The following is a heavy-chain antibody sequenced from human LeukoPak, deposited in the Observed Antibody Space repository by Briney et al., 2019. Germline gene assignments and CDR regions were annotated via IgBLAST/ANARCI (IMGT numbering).Heavy chain of an antibody. V-gene: IGHV4-34*01. D-gene: IGHD6-19*01. J-gene: IGHJ6*02. CDR1: GGSFSGYY. Sequence: SETLSLTCAVYGGSFSGYYWSWIRQPPGKGLEWIGEINHSGSTNYNPSLKSRVTISVDTSKNQFSLKLSSVTAADTAVYYCAGWYYYYYGMDVWGQGTTVTVSS. CDR2: INHSGST. CDR3: AGWYYYYYGMDV.